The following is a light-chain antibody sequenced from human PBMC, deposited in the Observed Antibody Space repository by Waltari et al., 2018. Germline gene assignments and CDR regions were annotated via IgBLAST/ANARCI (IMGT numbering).Light chain of an antibody. CDR1: QSVLNRSNSKTY. CDR3: LQYCSTIFS. J-gene: IGKJ3*01. CDR2: TAS. V-gene: IGKV4-1*01. Sequence: IVVTQYSDSLVVFRVERATTNCKSTQSVLNRSNSKTYLAWYQQKPGQPPKLLIYTASTRESGVPDRFRGSGSGTDFTLTINSLQAEDVAVYYCLQYCSTIFSFGPGTKVDLK.